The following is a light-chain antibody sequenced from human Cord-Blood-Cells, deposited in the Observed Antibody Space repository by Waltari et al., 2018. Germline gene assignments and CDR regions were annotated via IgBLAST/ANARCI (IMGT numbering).Light chain of an antibody. Sequence: QSALTQPASVSGSPGQSITISCTGTSSDVGGYNYVSWYQQHPGKAPKLMIYDVSKRPSGVSTRFSGSKSGNTASLTISGRQAEDEADYYGSSYTSSSTLVFGGGTKLTVL. CDR3: SSYTSSSTLV. V-gene: IGLV2-14*01. CDR2: DVS. J-gene: IGLJ2*01. CDR1: SSDVGGYNY.